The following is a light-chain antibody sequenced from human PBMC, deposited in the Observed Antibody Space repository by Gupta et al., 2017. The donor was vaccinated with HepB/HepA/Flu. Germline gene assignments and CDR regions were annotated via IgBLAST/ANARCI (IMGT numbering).Light chain of an antibody. J-gene: IGLJ1*01. V-gene: IGLV2-23*02. CDR3: CSYAGSSTFPYV. CDR1: SSDVGSYNL. Sequence: QSALTQPASVSGSPGQSITMSRPGTSSDVGSYNLVSWYQQHPGKAPKLMIYEVSKRPSGVSNRFSGSKSGNTASLTISGLQAEDEADYYCCSYAGSSTFPYVFGTGTKVTVL. CDR2: EVS.